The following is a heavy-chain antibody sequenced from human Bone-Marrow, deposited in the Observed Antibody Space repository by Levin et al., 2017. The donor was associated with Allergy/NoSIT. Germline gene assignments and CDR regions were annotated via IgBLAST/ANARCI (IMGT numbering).Heavy chain of an antibody. CDR3: ARDRIEFVVVPSAFDY. V-gene: IGHV1-18*01. CDR2: SSAYNANT. D-gene: IGHD2-2*01. CDR1: GFTFSHYG. J-gene: IGHJ4*02. Sequence: PGESLKISCKASGFTFSHYGITWVRQAPGQGLEWMGWSSAYNANTNYAQHVQDRVSMTTDTSTGTAYMELTSLRSDDTAVYYCARDRIEFVVVPSAFDYWGQGTLVTVSS.